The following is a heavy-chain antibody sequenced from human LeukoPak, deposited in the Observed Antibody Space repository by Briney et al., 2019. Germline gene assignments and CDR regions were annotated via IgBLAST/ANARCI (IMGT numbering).Heavy chain of an antibody. Sequence: GGSLRLSCAASGFTFSSYGMHWVRQAPGKGLEWVAFIRYDGSNKYYADSVKGRFTISRDNSKNTLYLQMNSLRAEDTAVYYCAKAMVRGVIPTNFDYWGQGTLVTVSS. D-gene: IGHD3-10*01. V-gene: IGHV3-30*02. J-gene: IGHJ4*02. CDR2: IRYDGSNK. CDR3: AKAMVRGVIPTNFDY. CDR1: GFTFSSYG.